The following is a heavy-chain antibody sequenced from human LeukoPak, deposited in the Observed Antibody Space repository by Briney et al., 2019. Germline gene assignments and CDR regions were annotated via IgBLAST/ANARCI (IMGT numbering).Heavy chain of an antibody. CDR1: GFTFSSYS. V-gene: IGHV3-48*01. D-gene: IGHD3-3*01. J-gene: IGHJ6*03. Sequence: GGSLRLSCAASGFTFSSYSMNWVRQAPGKGLEWVSYISSSSSTIYYAGSVKGRFTISRDNAKNSLYLQMNSLRAEDTAVYYCARYYDFWSGYWSTDYYYYMDVWGKGTTVTVSS. CDR3: ARYYDFWSGYWSTDYYYYMDV. CDR2: ISSSSSTI.